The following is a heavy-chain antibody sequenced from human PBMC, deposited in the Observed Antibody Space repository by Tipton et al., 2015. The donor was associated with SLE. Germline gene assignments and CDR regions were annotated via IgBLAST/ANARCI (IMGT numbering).Heavy chain of an antibody. CDR2: ISYDGSNK. V-gene: IGHV3-30-3*01. CDR1: GFTFSSYA. CDR3: ARGLYSTYGLDV. Sequence: SLRLSCAASGFTFSSYAMHWVRQAPGKGLEWVAVISYDGSNKYYADSVKGRFTISRDNSKNTLYLQMNSLRAEDTAVYYCARGLYSTYGLDVWGQGTTVTVSS. J-gene: IGHJ6*02. D-gene: IGHD4-11*01.